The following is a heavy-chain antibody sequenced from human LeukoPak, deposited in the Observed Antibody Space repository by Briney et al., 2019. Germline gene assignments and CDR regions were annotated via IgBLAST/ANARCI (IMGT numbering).Heavy chain of an antibody. CDR3: ARGGSWFAP. CDR1: GFTFINYW. D-gene: IGHD3-10*01. CDR2: IKEDGSEK. J-gene: IGHJ5*02. V-gene: IGHV3-7*01. Sequence: PGGSLRLSCAASGFTFINYWMSWVRQAPGKGLEWVANIKEDGSEKYYVDSVKGRFTISRDNAKNSLYLQMSSLRAEDTAVYYCARGGSWFAPWGQGTLVTVSS.